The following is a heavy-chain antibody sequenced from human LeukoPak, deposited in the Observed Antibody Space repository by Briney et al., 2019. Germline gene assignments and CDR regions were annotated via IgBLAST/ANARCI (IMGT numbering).Heavy chain of an antibody. CDR2: IYYSGST. J-gene: IGHJ5*02. CDR1: GGSFSGYY. CDR3: ARAPMGWFDP. D-gene: IGHD2-8*01. V-gene: IGHV4-59*01. Sequence: NPSETLSLTCAVYGGSFSGYYWSWIRQPPGKGLEWIGYIYYSGSTNYNPSLKSRVTISVDTSKNQFSLKLSSVTAADTAVYYCARAPMGWFDPWGQGTLVTVSS.